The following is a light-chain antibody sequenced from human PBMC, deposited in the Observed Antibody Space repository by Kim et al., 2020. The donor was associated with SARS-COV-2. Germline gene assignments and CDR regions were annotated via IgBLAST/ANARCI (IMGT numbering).Light chain of an antibody. Sequence: LSPRERAPLSCRASQRVSSYLAWYQQKPGQAPRLLIYDASNRATGIPARFSGSGSGTDFTLTISSLEPEDFAVYYCQHRSDWPLTFGGGTKVDIK. V-gene: IGKV3-11*01. CDR3: QHRSDWPLT. J-gene: IGKJ4*01. CDR2: DAS. CDR1: QRVSSY.